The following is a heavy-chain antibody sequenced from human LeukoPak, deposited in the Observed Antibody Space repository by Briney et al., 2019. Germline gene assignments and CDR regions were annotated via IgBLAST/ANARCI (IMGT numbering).Heavy chain of an antibody. V-gene: IGHV3-11*04. J-gene: IGHJ6*03. D-gene: IGHD1-14*01. CDR1: GFTFSDYY. CDR3: AAGNHPIGYYYYMDV. CDR2: ISSSGSTI. Sequence: RPGGSLRLSCAASGFTFSDYYMSWIRQAPGKGLEWVSYISSSGSTIYYADSVKGRFTISRDNAKNSLYLQMNSLRAEDTAVYYCAAGNHPIGYYYYMDVWGKGTTVTVSS.